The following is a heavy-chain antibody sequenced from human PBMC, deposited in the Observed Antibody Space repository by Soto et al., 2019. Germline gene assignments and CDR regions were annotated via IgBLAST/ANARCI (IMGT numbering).Heavy chain of an antibody. J-gene: IGHJ4*02. CDR2: IKSKTDGGTT. Sequence: EVQLVESGGGLVKPGGSLRLSCAASGFTFSNAWMGWVRQAPGKGLEWVGRIKSKTDGGTTDSAAPVKGRFTISSDDSKNTLYLQMNSLKTEDTAVYYCTTYDFLSGYYGVDYWGQGTLVTVSS. CDR3: TTYDFLSGYYGVDY. V-gene: IGHV3-15*01. CDR1: GFTFSNAW. D-gene: IGHD3-3*01.